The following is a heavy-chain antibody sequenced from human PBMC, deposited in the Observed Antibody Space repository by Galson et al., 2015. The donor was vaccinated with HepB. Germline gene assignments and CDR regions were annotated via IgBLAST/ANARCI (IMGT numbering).Heavy chain of an antibody. CDR1: GFTFSNYA. V-gene: IGHV3-23*01. CDR3: AEILMAVGGAFDI. J-gene: IGHJ3*02. Sequence: SLRLSCAASGFTFSNYAMSWVRQAPGKGLEWVSAITGGGITTYYADSVKGRFTISRDNSKNTLSLHMNSLRAEDTAVYYCAEILMAVGGAFDIWGQGTMVTVSS. CDR2: ITGGGITT. D-gene: IGHD3-16*01.